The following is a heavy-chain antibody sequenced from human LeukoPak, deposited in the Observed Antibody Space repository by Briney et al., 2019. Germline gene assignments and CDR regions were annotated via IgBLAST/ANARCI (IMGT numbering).Heavy chain of an antibody. J-gene: IGHJ4*02. CDR1: GFTFSNFW. Sequence: PGGSLRLSCAASGFTFSNFWMSWVRQAPGKGLECVANMNQDGSEKYYVDSLKRRFTISRDNAKNSVYLQMDSLRAEDTAVYYCARVAYSYGSLDYWGQGTLVTVSS. CDR2: MNQDGSEK. D-gene: IGHD1-26*01. V-gene: IGHV3-7*01. CDR3: ARVAYSYGSLDY.